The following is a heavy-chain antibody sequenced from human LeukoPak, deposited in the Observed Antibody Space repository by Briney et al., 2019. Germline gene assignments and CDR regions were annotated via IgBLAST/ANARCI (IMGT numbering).Heavy chain of an antibody. CDR1: GFTFSGYE. CDR3: AGYGPSIVY. CDR2: ISSSGTTI. V-gene: IGHV3-48*03. Sequence: GGSLRLSCAAPGFTFSGYEMNWVRQAPGKGLEWLSYISSSGTTIFNADSVKGRFTISRDNAKNSLYLQMNSLRAEDTAVYYCAGYGPSIVYWGQGTLVTVSS. D-gene: IGHD4-17*01. J-gene: IGHJ4*02.